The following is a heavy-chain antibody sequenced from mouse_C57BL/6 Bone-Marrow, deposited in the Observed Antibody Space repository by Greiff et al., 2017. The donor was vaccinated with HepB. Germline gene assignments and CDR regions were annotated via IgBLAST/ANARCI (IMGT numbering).Heavy chain of an antibody. CDR2: ISYDGSN. J-gene: IGHJ3*01. D-gene: IGHD3-3*01. CDR3: ARLGTAY. Sequence: EVQLVESGPGLVKPSQSLSLTCSVTGYSITSGYYWNWIRQFPGNKLEWMGYISYDGSNNYNPSLKNRSSITRDTSKNQFFLKLNSVTTEDTATYYCARLGTAYWGQGTLVTVSA. CDR1: GYSITSGYY. V-gene: IGHV3-6*01.